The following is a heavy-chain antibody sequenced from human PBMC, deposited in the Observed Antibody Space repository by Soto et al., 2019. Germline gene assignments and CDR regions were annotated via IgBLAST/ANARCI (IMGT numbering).Heavy chain of an antibody. CDR1: GFTFDDYA. CDR3: VKDESINWYSGHFRH. CDR2: INWNSGSI. V-gene: IGHV3-9*01. D-gene: IGHD6-13*01. Sequence: EVQLVESGGGLVQPGRSLRLSCAASGFTFDDYAMHWVRQVPGKGLEWVSGINWNSGSIGYGDSVKGRFAISRDNAKNSLHLQMNSXXXEDTAFYYCVKDESINWYSGHFRHWGQGTLVTV. J-gene: IGHJ1*01.